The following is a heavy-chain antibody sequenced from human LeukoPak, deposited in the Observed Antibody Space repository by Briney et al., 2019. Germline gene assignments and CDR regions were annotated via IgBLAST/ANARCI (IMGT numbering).Heavy chain of an antibody. D-gene: IGHD3-22*01. CDR1: GGSVRRGNYY. CDR2: IYTSGTT. CDR3: ARDNYYDSSGYFDY. Sequence: PSQTLSLTCTVSGGSVRRGNYYWTWIRQPAGSGLEWIGRIYTSGTTDYNPSLRTRVTISVDASRNQFSLNLSSVTAADTAVYYCARDNYYDSSGYFDYWGQGTLVTVSS. V-gene: IGHV4-61*02. J-gene: IGHJ4*02.